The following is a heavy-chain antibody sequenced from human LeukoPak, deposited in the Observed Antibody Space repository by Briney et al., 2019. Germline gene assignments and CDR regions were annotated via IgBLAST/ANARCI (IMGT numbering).Heavy chain of an antibody. Sequence: GRSLRLSCTASGFTFGDYAMSWFRQAPGKGLEWVGFIRSKAYGGTTEYAASVKGRFTISRDDSKSIAYLQMNSLKTEDTAVYYFTRESPLPGLRDYWGQGTLVTVSS. J-gene: IGHJ4*02. CDR3: TRESPLPGLRDY. CDR2: IRSKAYGGTT. D-gene: IGHD5-12*01. V-gene: IGHV3-49*03. CDR1: GFTFGDYA.